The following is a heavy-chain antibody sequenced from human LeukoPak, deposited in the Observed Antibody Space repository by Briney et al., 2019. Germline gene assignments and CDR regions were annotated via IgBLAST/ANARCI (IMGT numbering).Heavy chain of an antibody. V-gene: IGHV4-30-2*03. CDR2: IYYSGST. CDR1: GGSISSGGYY. Sequence: SQTLSLTCTVSGGSISSGGYYWSWIRQHPGKGLEWIGSIYYSGSTYYNPSLKSRVTISVDTSKNQFSLNLSSVTAADTAVYYCARLYYDSSGYYQICYFDYWGQGTLVTVSS. J-gene: IGHJ4*02. D-gene: IGHD3-22*01. CDR3: ARLYYDSSGYYQICYFDY.